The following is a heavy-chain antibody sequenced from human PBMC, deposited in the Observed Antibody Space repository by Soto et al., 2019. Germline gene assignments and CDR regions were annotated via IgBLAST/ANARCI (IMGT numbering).Heavy chain of an antibody. CDR1: GLSFSSNA. CDR3: FDF. Sequence: EVQVLESGGGLAQPGRSLRLSCAVSGLSFSSNAMTWVRQSPGKGLEWVSSISRSGNSTYSADSVRGRFTISRDNYTAVYYCAKDAKILDWLPTSYYFDFWGQGTLVTVSS. V-gene: IGHV3-23*01. CDR2: ISRSGNST. J-gene: IGHJ4*02. D-gene: IGHD3-9*01.